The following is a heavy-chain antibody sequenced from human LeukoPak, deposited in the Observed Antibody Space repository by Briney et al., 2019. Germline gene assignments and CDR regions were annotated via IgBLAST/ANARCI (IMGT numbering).Heavy chain of an antibody. CDR2: ISYDGSNK. J-gene: IGHJ5*02. CDR3: ARGGCSSTSCAECFDP. CDR1: GFTFSSYA. D-gene: IGHD2-2*01. Sequence: GGSLRLSCAASGFTFSSYAMHWVRQAPGKGLEWVAVISYDGSNKYYADSVKGRFTISRDNSKNTLYLQMNSLRAEDTAVYYCARGGCSSTSCAECFDPWGQGTLLTVSS. V-gene: IGHV3-30*01.